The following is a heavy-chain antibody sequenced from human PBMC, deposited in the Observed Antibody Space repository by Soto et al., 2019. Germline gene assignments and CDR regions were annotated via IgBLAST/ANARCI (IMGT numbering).Heavy chain of an antibody. D-gene: IGHD3-22*01. CDR1: GGSISSYY. CDR2: IYYSGST. Sequence: SETLSLTCTVSGGSISSYYWSWIRQPPGKGLEWIGYIYYSGSTNYNPSLKSRVTISVDTSKNQFSLKLSSVTAADTAVYYCARLDYHDSSGFDYWGQGTLVTVSS. CDR3: ARLDYHDSSGFDY. J-gene: IGHJ4*02. V-gene: IGHV4-59*08.